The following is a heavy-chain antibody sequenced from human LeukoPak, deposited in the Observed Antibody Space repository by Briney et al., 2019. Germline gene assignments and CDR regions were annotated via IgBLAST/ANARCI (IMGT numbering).Heavy chain of an antibody. CDR1: GGSISSYY. Sequence: PSETPSLTCTVSGGSISSYYWSWIRQPPGKGLEWIGYIYYSGSTNYNPSLKSRVTISVDTSKNQFSLKLSSVTAADTAVYYCARGSRATTHDAFDIWGQGTMVTVSS. V-gene: IGHV4-59*01. J-gene: IGHJ3*02. CDR3: ARGSRATTHDAFDI. CDR2: IYYSGST. D-gene: IGHD1-26*01.